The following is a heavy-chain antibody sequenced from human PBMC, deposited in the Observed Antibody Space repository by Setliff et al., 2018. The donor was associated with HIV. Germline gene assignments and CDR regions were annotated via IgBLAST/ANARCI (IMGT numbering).Heavy chain of an antibody. V-gene: IGHV1-8*02. CDR3: ARASWEWEPSAEYFQH. Sequence: ASVKVSCKPSGYTFSNYDINWVRQAAGQGLEWMGWMNPDSRNTGYAQRFEGRVTLTWDTSISTAYLELNHLKSDDTAVYYCARASWEWEPSAEYFQHWGQGTLVTVSS. CDR1: GYTFSNYD. D-gene: IGHD1-26*01. J-gene: IGHJ1*01. CDR2: MNPDSRNT.